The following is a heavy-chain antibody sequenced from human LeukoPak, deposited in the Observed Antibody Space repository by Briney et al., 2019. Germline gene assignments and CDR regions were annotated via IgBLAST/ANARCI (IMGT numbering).Heavy chain of an antibody. V-gene: IGHV4-61*02. D-gene: IGHD3-3*01. J-gene: IGHJ4*02. CDR3: ARGGVVIIGGNYFDY. Sequence: SETLSLTCAVYGGSISSDNYYWNWIRQPAGKGLEWIGSTTYSPSLKSRVTISVDTSKNQFSLKLSSVTAADTAVYYCARGGVVIIGGNYFDYWGQGTLVTVSS. CDR1: GGSISSDNYY. CDR2: T.